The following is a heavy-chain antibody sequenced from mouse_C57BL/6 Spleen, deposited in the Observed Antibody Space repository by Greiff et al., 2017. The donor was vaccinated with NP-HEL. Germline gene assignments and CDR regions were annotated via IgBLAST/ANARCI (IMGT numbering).Heavy chain of an antibody. V-gene: IGHV1-15*01. J-gene: IGHJ1*03. D-gene: IGHD1-1*01. Sequence: QVQLQQSGAELVRPGASVTLSCKASGYTFTDYEMHWVKQTPVHGLEWIGAIDPETGGTAYNQKFKGKAILTADKSSSTAYMELRSLTSEDSAVYYCTRGTITTVVSWYFDVWGTGTTVTVSS. CDR1: GYTFTDYE. CDR2: IDPETGGT. CDR3: TRGTITTVVSWYFDV.